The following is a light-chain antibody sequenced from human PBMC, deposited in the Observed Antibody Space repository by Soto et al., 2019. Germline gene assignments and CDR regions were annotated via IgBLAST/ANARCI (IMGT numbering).Light chain of an antibody. Sequence: QSVLTQPASVSGSPGQSISVSCTGSSGDVGSYKYVSWYQQHPGKAPKLIIYEVNKRPSGVSDRFSGSKSGNTASLTISGLQGEDEADYYCSSYTITSTLVIFGGGTQLTVL. CDR3: SSYTITSTLVI. CDR2: EVN. J-gene: IGLJ2*01. CDR1: SGDVGSYKY. V-gene: IGLV2-14*01.